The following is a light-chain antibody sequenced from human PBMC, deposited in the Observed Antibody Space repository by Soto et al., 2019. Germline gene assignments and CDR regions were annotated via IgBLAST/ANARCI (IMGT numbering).Light chain of an antibody. CDR3: SSYAGSTAFYV. CDR1: SSDVGYYNF. Sequence: QSALTQPASVSGSPGQSITISYTGTSSDVGYYNFVSWYQQHPGKAPKLIIHEVSNRPSGVSNRYSASKSGNTASLTISGLQAEDEADYHCSSYAGSTAFYVFGTGTKLTVL. V-gene: IGLV2-14*01. CDR2: EVS. J-gene: IGLJ1*01.